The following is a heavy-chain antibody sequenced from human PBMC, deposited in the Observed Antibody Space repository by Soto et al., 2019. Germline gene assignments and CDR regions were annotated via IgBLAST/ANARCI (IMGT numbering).Heavy chain of an antibody. D-gene: IGHD3-3*01. J-gene: IGHJ6*02. CDR1: GFTFSSYG. Sequence: GSLRLSCAASGFTFSSYGMHWVRQAPGKGLEWVAVIWYDGSNKYYADSVKGRFTISRDNSKNTLYLQMNSLRAEDTAVYYCARDRLRFLEWPTIYGMDVWGQGTTVTVSS. CDR3: ARDRLRFLEWPTIYGMDV. V-gene: IGHV3-33*01. CDR2: IWYDGSNK.